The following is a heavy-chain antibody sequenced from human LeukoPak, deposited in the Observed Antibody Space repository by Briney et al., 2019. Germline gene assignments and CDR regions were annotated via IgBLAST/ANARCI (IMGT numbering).Heavy chain of an antibody. CDR3: AREHYSSGWHVDY. CDR1: GFTVSSNY. J-gene: IGHJ4*02. D-gene: IGHD6-19*01. CDR2: FYSGGST. V-gene: IGHV3-66*01. Sequence: GGSLRLSCAASGFTVSSNYMSWVRQAPGKGLEWVSVFYSGGSTYYADSVKGRFTISRDNSKNTLYLQMNSLRAEDTAVYYCAREHYSSGWHVDYWGQRTLVTVSS.